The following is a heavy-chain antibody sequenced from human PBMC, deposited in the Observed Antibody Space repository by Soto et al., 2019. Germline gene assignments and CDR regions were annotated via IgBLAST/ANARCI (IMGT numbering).Heavy chain of an antibody. CDR1: GGTSSSYA. CDR3: ALAAAGHGRAFDI. V-gene: IGHV1-3*01. J-gene: IGHJ3*02. Sequence: ASVKVSCKASGGTSSSYAISWVRQAPGQRLEWMGWINAGNGNTKYSQKFQGRVTITRDTSASTAYMELSSLRSEDTAVYYCALAAAGHGRAFDIWGQGTMVTVSS. CDR2: INAGNGNT. D-gene: IGHD6-13*01.